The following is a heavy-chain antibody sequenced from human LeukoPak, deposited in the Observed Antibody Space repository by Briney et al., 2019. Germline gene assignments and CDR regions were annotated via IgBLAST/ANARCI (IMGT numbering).Heavy chain of an antibody. CDR2: IYYSGSA. V-gene: IGHV4-39*01. CDR3: ARQWSTGTAARGYFDY. CDR1: GGSISSSSYY. J-gene: IGHJ4*02. D-gene: IGHD6-6*01. Sequence: SETLSLTCTVSGGSISSSSYYWGWIRQPPGKGLEWIARIYYSGSAYHNPSLKSRVTIAVDTSKNQFSLKLGPVTAADTAVYYCARQWSTGTAARGYFDYWGQGTLVTVSS.